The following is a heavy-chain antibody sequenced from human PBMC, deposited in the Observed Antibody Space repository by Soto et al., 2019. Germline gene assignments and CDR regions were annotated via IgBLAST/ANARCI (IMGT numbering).Heavy chain of an antibody. D-gene: IGHD6-13*01. CDR2: ISSNSAYI. CDR3: TRDASRDSSARGWFDP. CDR1: GFTFRSFT. V-gene: IGHV3-21*01. J-gene: IGHJ5*02. Sequence: GGSLRLSCAASGFTFRSFTMNWVRQAPGKGLEWVSTISSNSAYIYYTDALRGRFTISRDNAKSSLHLQMNSLRAEDTAVYYCTRDASRDSSARGWFDPWGTGTLVTVSS.